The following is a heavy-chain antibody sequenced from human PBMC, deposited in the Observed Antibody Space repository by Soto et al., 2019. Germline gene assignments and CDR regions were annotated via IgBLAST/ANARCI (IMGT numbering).Heavy chain of an antibody. J-gene: IGHJ5*02. CDR1: GGSXSSYY. V-gene: IGHV4-59*01. Sequence: SXTLSLXXTVSGGSXSSYYWSWIRQPPGKGLEWIGYIYYSGSTNYNPSLKSRVTISVDTSKNQFSLKLSSVTAADTAVYYWPSASDSSSWYSGWFDPWGQGTLVTVSS. CDR3: PSASDSSSWYSGWFDP. D-gene: IGHD6-13*01. CDR2: IYYSGST.